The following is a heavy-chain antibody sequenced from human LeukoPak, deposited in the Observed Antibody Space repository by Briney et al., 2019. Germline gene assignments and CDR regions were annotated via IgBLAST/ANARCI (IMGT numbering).Heavy chain of an antibody. D-gene: IGHD3-22*01. CDR1: GGSISSYY. CDR3: ARDMAYYYDSGYMDV. J-gene: IGHJ6*03. CDR2: IYYSGST. V-gene: IGHV4-59*01. Sequence: SETLSLTCTVSGGSISSYYWSWIRQPPGKGLEWIGYIYYSGSTNYNPSLKSRVTISVDTSKNQFSLKLSSVTAADTAVYYCARDMAYYYDSGYMDVWGKGTTVTVSS.